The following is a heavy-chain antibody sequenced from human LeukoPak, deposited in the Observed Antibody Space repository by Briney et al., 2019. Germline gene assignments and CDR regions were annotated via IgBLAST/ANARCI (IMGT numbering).Heavy chain of an antibody. CDR2: IIPIFGTA. CDR3: ARGSTYYYDSSGYSAFDI. D-gene: IGHD3-22*01. Sequence: GSSVKVSCKASGGTFSSYAISWVRQAPGQGLEWMGRIIPIFGTANYAQKFQGRVTITTDESTSTAYMELSSLRSEDTAVYYCARGSTYYYDSSGYSAFDICGQGTMVTVSS. V-gene: IGHV1-69*05. J-gene: IGHJ3*02. CDR1: GGTFSSYA.